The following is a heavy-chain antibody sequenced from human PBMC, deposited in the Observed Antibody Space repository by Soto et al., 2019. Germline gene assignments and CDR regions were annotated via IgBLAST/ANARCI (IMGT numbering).Heavy chain of an antibody. Sequence: ASVKVSCKASGYTFTSYGISWVRQAPGQGLEWMGWISAYNGNTNYAQKLQGRVTMTTDTSTSTAYMELRSLRSDDTAVYYCARGDSSGYYYRWFDTWGQGTLVTVSS. CDR2: ISAYNGNT. CDR3: ARGDSSGYYYRWFDT. CDR1: GYTFTSYG. J-gene: IGHJ5*02. D-gene: IGHD3-22*01. V-gene: IGHV1-18*01.